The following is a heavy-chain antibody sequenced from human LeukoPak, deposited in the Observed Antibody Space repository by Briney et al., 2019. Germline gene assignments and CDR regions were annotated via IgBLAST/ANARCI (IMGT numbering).Heavy chain of an antibody. D-gene: IGHD3-22*01. CDR1: GCTFSSYT. CDR3: ARAYYYDSSGYYYRGYYFDY. CDR2: ISSSSSYI. V-gene: IGHV3-21*01. J-gene: IGHJ4*02. Sequence: GGSLRLTCAASGCTFSSYTMNWVRQAPGKGLEWVSSISSSSSYIYYADSVKGRFTISRDNAKNSLYLQMNSLRAEDTAVYYCARAYYYDSSGYYYRGYYFDYWGQGTLVTVSS.